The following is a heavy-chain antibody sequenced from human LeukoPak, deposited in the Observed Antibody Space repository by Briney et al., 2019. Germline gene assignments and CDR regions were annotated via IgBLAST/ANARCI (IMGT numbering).Heavy chain of an antibody. V-gene: IGHV3-15*01. CDR2: IKSKTDGGTT. CDR3: TTEFSVSMLSMVRGVII. D-gene: IGHD3-10*01. CDR1: GFTFSNAW. Sequence: PGRSLRLSCAASGFTFSNAWMSWVRQAPGKGLEWVGRIKSKTDGGTTDYAAPVKGRFTISRDDSKNTLYLQMNSLKTEDTAVYYCTTEFSVSMLSMVRGVIIWGQGTLVTVSS. J-gene: IGHJ4*02.